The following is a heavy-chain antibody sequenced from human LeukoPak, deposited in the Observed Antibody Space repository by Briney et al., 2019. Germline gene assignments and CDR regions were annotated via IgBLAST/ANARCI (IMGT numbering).Heavy chain of an antibody. D-gene: IGHD2-8*01. V-gene: IGHV3-23*01. CDR2: ISGSGGGGT. J-gene: IGHJ4*02. CDR3: AKDGYCTNGVCYFDY. Sequence: GGSLRLSCAASGFTFSSYAMSWVRQAPGKGLEWVSAISGSGGGGTYYAASVKGRFTISRDNSKNTLYLQTNSLRAEDTAVYYCAKDGYCTNGVCYFDYWGQGTLVTVSS. CDR1: GFTFSSYA.